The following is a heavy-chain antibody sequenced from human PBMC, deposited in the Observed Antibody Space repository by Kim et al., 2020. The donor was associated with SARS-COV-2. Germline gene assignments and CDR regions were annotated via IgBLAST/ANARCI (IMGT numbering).Heavy chain of an antibody. CDR3: AKGGYYGSGSYQYYYYGMDV. V-gene: IGHV3-30*18. Sequence: GGSLRLSCAASGFTFSSYGMHWVRQAPGKGLEWVAVISYDGSNKYYADSVKGRFTISRDNSKNTLYLQMNSLRAEDTAVYYCAKGGYYGSGSYQYYYYGMDVWGQGTTVTVSS. CDR1: GFTFSSYG. CDR2: ISYDGSNK. D-gene: IGHD3-10*01. J-gene: IGHJ6*02.